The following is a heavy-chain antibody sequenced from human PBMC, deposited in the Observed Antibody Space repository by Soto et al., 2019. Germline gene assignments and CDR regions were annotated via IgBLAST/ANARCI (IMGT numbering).Heavy chain of an antibody. V-gene: IGHV1-3*01. J-gene: IGHJ6*02. CDR3: ARDHRDDSSGDDYPIVYHYGMYC. Sequence: ASVKVSCKASGYTFTSYAMHWVRQAPEQRLEWMGWINAGNGNTKYSQKFQGRVTITRDTSASTAYMELSSLRSEDTAVYYCARDHRDDSSGDDYPIVYHYGMYCWGQGTTVPVAS. CDR2: INAGNGNT. D-gene: IGHD3-22*01. CDR1: GYTFTSYA.